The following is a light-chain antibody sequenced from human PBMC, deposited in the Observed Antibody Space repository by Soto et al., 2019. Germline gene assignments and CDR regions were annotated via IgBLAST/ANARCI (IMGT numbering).Light chain of an antibody. CDR3: SSYTSSSTRV. CDR2: DVS. CDR1: SSDVGGYNY. Sequence: QSAQTQPASVSWSPGQSITISCTGTSSDVGGYNYVSWYQQHPGKAPKLMIYDVSNRPSGVSNRFSGSKSGNTASLTISGLQAEDEPDYYCSSYTSSSTRVFGGGTKLTVL. J-gene: IGLJ2*01. V-gene: IGLV2-14*03.